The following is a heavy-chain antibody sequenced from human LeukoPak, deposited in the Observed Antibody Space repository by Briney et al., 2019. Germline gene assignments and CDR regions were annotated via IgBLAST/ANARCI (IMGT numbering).Heavy chain of an antibody. V-gene: IGHV4-30-4*01. J-gene: IGHJ6*02. D-gene: IGHD3-16*02. CDR2: IYWSGST. CDR3: AREVISRGLDYYYGMDV. Sequence: PSETLSLTCTVSGGSISSGEYYWSWIRQPPGKGLEWIGYIYWSGSTYYNPSLKSRVTISVDTSKNQFSLKLSSVTAADTAVYYCAREVISRGLDYYYGMDVWGQGTTVTVSS. CDR1: GGSISSGEYY.